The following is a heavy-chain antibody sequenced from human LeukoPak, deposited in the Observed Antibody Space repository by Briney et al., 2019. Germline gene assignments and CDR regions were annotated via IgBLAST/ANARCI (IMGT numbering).Heavy chain of an antibody. CDR1: CGSISSSSYY. CDR3: ARGAPPQN. V-gene: IGHV4-39*07. CDR2: VYYTGAS. Sequence: PSETLSLTYTVSCGSISSSSYYWGWIRQPPGKGLEWIGSVYYTGASYYNPSLKSRVTISIDTSKNHFSLNLTSVTAADTAVYYCARGAPPQNWGQGALVTVSS. J-gene: IGHJ4*02.